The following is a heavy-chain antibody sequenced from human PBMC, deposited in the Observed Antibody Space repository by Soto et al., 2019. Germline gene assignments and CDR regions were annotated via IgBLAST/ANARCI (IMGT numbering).Heavy chain of an antibody. CDR2: IGGSGQST. J-gene: IGHJ5*02. CDR3: AAGLSGSGAYDWFDP. CDR1: RFAFSSYA. V-gene: IGHV3-23*01. Sequence: EVQLLESGGGLVQPGGSLRLSCATSRFAFSSYAMSWVRQAPGKGLEWVSAIGGSGQSTFYADSVRGRFTISRDNSKNRVYLQRDGLRAEGTAFYFCAAGLSGSGAYDWFDPWGQGTLVTVSS. D-gene: IGHD3-10*01.